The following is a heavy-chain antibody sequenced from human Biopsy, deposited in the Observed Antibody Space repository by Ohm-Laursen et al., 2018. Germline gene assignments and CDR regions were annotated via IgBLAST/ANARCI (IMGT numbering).Heavy chain of an antibody. V-gene: IGHV4-34*01. CDR2: ITHSGYT. CDR1: SGSFSSNY. Sequence: GTLTLTCAVYSGSFSSNYWTWIRQPPGKELEWIGEITHSGYTNYNPSLKSRVTVSVDTSKNQFSLKLSSVTAADTAVYYCASRLYGPNPIDYWGQGTLVTVSS. J-gene: IGHJ4*02. D-gene: IGHD2-8*01. CDR3: ASRLYGPNPIDY.